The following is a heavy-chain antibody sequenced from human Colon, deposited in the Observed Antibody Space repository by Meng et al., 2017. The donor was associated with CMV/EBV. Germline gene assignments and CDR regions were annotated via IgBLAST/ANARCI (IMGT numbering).Heavy chain of an antibody. Sequence: ASVMVSCKASGYSFIGYRIHWVRQAPGLGREWMGRINANTGATNYAQNFQGRVTMTSDTSITTAFMELTNLRSDDTAVYYCMGAGYSGYESSFDYWGQGTLVTVSS. CDR1: GYSFIGYR. CDR3: MGAGYSGYESSFDY. V-gene: IGHV1-2*02. J-gene: IGHJ4*02. CDR2: INANTGAT. D-gene: IGHD5-12*01.